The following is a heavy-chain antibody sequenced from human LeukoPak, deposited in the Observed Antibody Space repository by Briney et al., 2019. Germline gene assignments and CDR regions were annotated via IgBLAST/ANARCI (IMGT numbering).Heavy chain of an antibody. D-gene: IGHD3-22*01. CDR1: GGSISSSSYY. Sequence: SETLSLTCTVSGGSISSSSYYWGWIRQPAGKGLEWIGRIYTSGSTNYNPSLKSRVTMSVDTSKNQFSLKLSSVTAADTAVYYCARDQWGYYDSSGYYYFDYWGQGTLVTVSS. CDR2: IYTSGST. CDR3: ARDQWGYYDSSGYYYFDY. J-gene: IGHJ4*02. V-gene: IGHV4-61*02.